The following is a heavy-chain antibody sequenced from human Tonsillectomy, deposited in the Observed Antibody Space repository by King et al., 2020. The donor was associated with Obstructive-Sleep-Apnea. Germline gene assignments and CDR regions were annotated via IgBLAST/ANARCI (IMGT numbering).Heavy chain of an antibody. CDR2: IYPGDSDI. Sequence: VQLVQSGAEVKKPGESLKMSCQASGYSFTDYWIAWVRQMPGKGLEWMGIIYPGDSDIRLSPSFRGQVTLSADKSISTAYLQWSSLKASDTAMYFCATSSTSAYYYSGIDVWGQGTTVTVSS. V-gene: IGHV5-51*01. D-gene: IGHD2-2*01. CDR1: GYSFTDYW. J-gene: IGHJ6*02. CDR3: ATSSTSAYYYSGIDV.